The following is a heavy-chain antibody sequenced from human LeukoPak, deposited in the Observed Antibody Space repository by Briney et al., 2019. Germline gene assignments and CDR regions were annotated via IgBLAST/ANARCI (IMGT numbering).Heavy chain of an antibody. V-gene: IGHV3-21*01. CDR2: ISSSSSYI. CDR1: GFTFSSYS. CDR3: ARVNIMAYYYYGMDV. D-gene: IGHD3-16*01. Sequence: PGGSLRLSCAASGFTFSSYSMNWVRQAPGKGLEWVSSISSSSSYIYYADSVKGRFTISRDNAKNSLYLQMNSLRAEDTAVYYCARVNIMAYYYYGMDVWGQGTTVTVSS. J-gene: IGHJ6*02.